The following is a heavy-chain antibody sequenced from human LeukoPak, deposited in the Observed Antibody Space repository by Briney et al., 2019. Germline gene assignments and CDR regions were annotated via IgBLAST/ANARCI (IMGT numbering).Heavy chain of an antibody. D-gene: IGHD3-10*01. CDR1: GYSISSGYY. Sequence: SETLSLTCTVSGYSISSGYYWGWIRQPPGKGLEWIGSIYHSGSTYYNPSLKSRVTISVDTSKNQFSLKLSSVTAADTAVYYCARSHGSGSYYTGYFDYWGQGTLVTVSS. V-gene: IGHV4-38-2*02. CDR3: ARSHGSGSYYTGYFDY. J-gene: IGHJ4*02. CDR2: IYHSGST.